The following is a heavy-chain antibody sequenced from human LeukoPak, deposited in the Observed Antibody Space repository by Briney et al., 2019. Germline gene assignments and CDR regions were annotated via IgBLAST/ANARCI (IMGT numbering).Heavy chain of an antibody. CDR3: ARTDHKAAAGTGGAFDI. D-gene: IGHD6-13*01. V-gene: IGHV4-31*03. CDR2: IYYSGST. J-gene: IGHJ3*02. CDR1: GGSISSGGYY. Sequence: PSETLSLTCTVSGGSISSGGYYWSWIRQHPGKGLEWIGYIYYSGSTYYNPSLKSRVTISVDTSKNQFSLKLSSVTAADTAVYYCARTDHKAAAGTGGAFDIWGQGTMVTVSS.